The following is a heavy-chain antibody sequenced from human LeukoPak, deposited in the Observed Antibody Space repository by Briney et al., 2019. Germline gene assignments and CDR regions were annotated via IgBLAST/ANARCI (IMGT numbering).Heavy chain of an antibody. J-gene: IGHJ4*02. D-gene: IGHD2-2*01. CDR2: INHSGST. CDR3: ARGGYCSSTSCYRPLDY. V-gene: IGHV4-34*01. CDR1: GGSFSGYY. Sequence: PSETLSLTCAVYGGSFSGYYWSWIRQPPGKGLEWIGEINHSGSTNYNPSLKSRVTISVDTSKNQFSLKLSSVAAADTAVYYCARGGYCSSTSCYRPLDYWGQGTLVTVSS.